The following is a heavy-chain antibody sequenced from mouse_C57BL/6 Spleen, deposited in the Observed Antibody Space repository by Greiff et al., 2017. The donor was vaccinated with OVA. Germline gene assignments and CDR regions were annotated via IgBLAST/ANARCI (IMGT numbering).Heavy chain of an antibody. D-gene: IGHD2-3*01. CDR3: ARGIYDGYPYAMDY. Sequence: QVQLQQPGAELVRPGSSVKLSCKASGYTFTSYWMDWVKQRPGQGLEWIGNIYPSDSETHYNQKFKDKATLTVDKSSSTAYMQLSSLTSEDSAVYYCARGIYDGYPYAMDYWGQGTSVTVSS. J-gene: IGHJ4*01. CDR1: GYTFTSYW. CDR2: IYPSDSET. V-gene: IGHV1-61*01.